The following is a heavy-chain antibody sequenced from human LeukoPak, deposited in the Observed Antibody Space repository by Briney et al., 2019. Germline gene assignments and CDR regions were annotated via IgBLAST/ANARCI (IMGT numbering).Heavy chain of an antibody. J-gene: IGHJ4*02. V-gene: IGHV3-74*01. D-gene: IGHD1-26*01. CDR1: GFTFSSYW. Sequence: GGSLRLSCAASGFTFSSYWMHWVRQAPGKGLVWVSRINSDGSSTSYADSVKGRFTISRDNAKNTLYLQMNSLRAEDTAVYYCARDLTWGATHTLKYFDYWGQGTLVTVSS. CDR3: ARDLTWGATHTLKYFDY. CDR2: INSDGSST.